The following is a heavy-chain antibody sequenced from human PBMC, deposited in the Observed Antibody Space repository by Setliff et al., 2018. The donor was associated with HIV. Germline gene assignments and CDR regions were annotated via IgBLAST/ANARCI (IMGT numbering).Heavy chain of an antibody. CDR2: ISPYNGHT. Sequence: ASVKVSCKASGGTFSSYAISWVRQAPGQGLEWLGWISPYNGHTNFAQKFQGRVTMTTDTATSTAYMELRSLRSEDAAVYYCARPQWELGVDYYGMDVWGQGTTVTVSS. CDR3: ARPQWELGVDYYGMDV. D-gene: IGHD1-26*01. V-gene: IGHV1-18*01. CDR1: GGTFSSYA. J-gene: IGHJ6*02.